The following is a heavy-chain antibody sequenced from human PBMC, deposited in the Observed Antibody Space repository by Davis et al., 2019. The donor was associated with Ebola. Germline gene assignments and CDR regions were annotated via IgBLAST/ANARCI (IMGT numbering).Heavy chain of an antibody. CDR3: AREHYYYYGMDV. CDR2: IRSKANSYAT. CDR1: GFTFSGSA. D-gene: IGHD1-26*01. Sequence: GGSLRLSCAASGFTFSGSAMHWVRQASGKGLEWVSRIRSKANSYATAYAASVKGRFTISRDDSKNTAYLQMNSLKTEDTAVYYCAREHYYYYGMDVWGQGTTVTVSS. V-gene: IGHV3-73*01. J-gene: IGHJ6*02.